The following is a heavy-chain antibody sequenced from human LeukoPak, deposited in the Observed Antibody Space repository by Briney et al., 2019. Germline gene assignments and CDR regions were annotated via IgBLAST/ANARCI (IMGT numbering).Heavy chain of an antibody. CDR1: GFTFPNYV. Sequence: PGGSLRLSCAASGFTFPNYVMSWVRQAPGKGLEWVSSISDNGGNTYYADSVKGRFTISRDNSKNTLYLQMNSLRAEDTAVYYCAKDLGTSTCSGGSCPHYYYGMDVWGQGTTVTVSS. D-gene: IGHD2-15*01. CDR2: ISDNGGNT. V-gene: IGHV3-23*01. CDR3: AKDLGTSTCSGGSCPHYYYGMDV. J-gene: IGHJ6*02.